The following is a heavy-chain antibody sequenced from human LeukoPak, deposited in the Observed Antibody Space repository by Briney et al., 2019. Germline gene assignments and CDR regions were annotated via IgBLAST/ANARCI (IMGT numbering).Heavy chain of an antibody. CDR1: GFTFRSYS. CDR3: ARSGPTYGSGSYVHVY. D-gene: IGHD3-10*01. J-gene: IGHJ4*02. CDR2: ISSSSSYI. Sequence: PGGSLRLSCAASGFTFRSYSMNWVRQAPGKGLEWVSSISSSSSYIYYADSVKGRFTISRDNAKNSLYLQLNSLRAEDTAVYYCARSGPTYGSGSYVHVYWGQGTLVTVSS. V-gene: IGHV3-21*01.